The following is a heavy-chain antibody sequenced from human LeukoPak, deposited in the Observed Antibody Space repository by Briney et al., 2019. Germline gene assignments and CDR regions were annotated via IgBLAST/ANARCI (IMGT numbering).Heavy chain of an antibody. CDR2: INHSGST. CDR3: ATYGGSDY. V-gene: IGHV4-34*01. Sequence: SETLSLTCAVYSGSFSGYYWSWIRQPPGKGLEWIGEINHSGSTNYNPSLKSRVTISVDTSKNQFSLKLSSVTAADTAVYYCATYGGSDYWGQGTLVTVSS. CDR1: SGSFSGYY. D-gene: IGHD4/OR15-4a*01. J-gene: IGHJ4*02.